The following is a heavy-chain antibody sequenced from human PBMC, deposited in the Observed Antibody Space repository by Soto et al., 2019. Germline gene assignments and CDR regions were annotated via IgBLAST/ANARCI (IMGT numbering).Heavy chain of an antibody. CDR1: GFTFSSYG. Sequence: GGSLRLSCAASGFTFSSYGMHWVRQAPGKGLEWVAVISYDGSNKYYADSVKGRFTISRDNSKSTLYLQMNSLRAEDTAVYYCAKSLGVDSSSSYGMDVWGQGTTVTVSS. CDR2: ISYDGSNK. CDR3: AKSLGVDSSSSYGMDV. J-gene: IGHJ6*02. D-gene: IGHD6-6*01. V-gene: IGHV3-30*18.